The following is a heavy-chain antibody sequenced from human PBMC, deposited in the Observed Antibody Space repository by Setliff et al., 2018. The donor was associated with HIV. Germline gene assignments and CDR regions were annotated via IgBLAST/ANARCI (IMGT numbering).Heavy chain of an antibody. V-gene: IGHV3-21*01. CDR1: EFNFSSHS. Sequence: GGSLRLSCVVSEFNFSSHSMHWVRQAPGEGLEWVASISSSSYIYYADSVKGRFTISRDNAKISLYLQMNNLRAEDTAVYYCARDFRRYFDYYYYGMDVWGQGTTVTVSS. D-gene: IGHD3-9*01. J-gene: IGHJ6*02. CDR3: ARDFRRYFDYYYYGMDV. CDR2: ISSSSYI.